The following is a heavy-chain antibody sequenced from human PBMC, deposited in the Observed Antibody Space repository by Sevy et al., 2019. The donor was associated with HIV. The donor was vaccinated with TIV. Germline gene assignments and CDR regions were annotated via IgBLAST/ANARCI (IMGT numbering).Heavy chain of an antibody. D-gene: IGHD2-2*01. CDR1: GFTFSSYW. CDR2: IKRDGSEK. Sequence: GGSLRLSCAASGFTFSSYWMTRVRQAPGKGLEWVANIKRDGSEKYYVDSVKGRFTISRDNAKNSLFLQMNSLTAEDTAIYYCARDCSSTNCLWGLDVWGQGTTVTVSS. CDR3: ARDCSSTNCLWGLDV. J-gene: IGHJ6*02. V-gene: IGHV3-7*03.